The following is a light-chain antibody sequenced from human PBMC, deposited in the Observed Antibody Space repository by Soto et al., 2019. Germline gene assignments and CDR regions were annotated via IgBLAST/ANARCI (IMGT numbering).Light chain of an antibody. V-gene: IGKV1-9*01. J-gene: IGKJ4*01. Sequence: DIQLTQSPSFLSASVGDRVTITCRASQGIRDFLAWYQPKPGKAPKLLIYAASTLQAGVPTRFSGFASGTEFTLTISNLQPADSATYYCQQFNVYPLTFGGGTKVEIK. CDR2: AAS. CDR3: QQFNVYPLT. CDR1: QGIRDF.